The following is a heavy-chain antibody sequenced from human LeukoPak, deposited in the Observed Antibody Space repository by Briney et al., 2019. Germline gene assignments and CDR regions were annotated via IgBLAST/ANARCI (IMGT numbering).Heavy chain of an antibody. Sequence: PGGSLRLPCAASGFTFSSYSMNWVRQAPGKGLEWVSSISSSSSYIYYADSVKGRFTISRDNAKNSLYLQMNSLRAEDTAVYYCAKSSGWNYYYYYMDVWGKGTTVIAPS. CDR3: AKSSGWNYYYYYMDV. V-gene: IGHV3-21*01. CDR1: GFTFSSYS. J-gene: IGHJ6*03. D-gene: IGHD6-19*01. CDR2: ISSSSSYI.